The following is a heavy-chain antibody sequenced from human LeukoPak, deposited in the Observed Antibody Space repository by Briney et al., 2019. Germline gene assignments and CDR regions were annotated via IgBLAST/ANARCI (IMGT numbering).Heavy chain of an antibody. CDR3: ARDHYYRSGSYYVY. V-gene: IGHV3-30*03. CDR1: GFTFSRYG. J-gene: IGHJ4*02. Sequence: PGRSLRLSCAASGFTFSRYGMHWVRQAPDKGLEWVAVISYDGSNRYYADSVKGRFTISRDNSKNTLYLQMNSLRAEDTAVYYCARDHYYRSGSYYVYWGQGTLVTVSS. D-gene: IGHD3-10*01. CDR2: ISYDGSNR.